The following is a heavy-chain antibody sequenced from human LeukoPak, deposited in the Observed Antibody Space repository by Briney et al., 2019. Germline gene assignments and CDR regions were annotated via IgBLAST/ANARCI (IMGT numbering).Heavy chain of an antibody. D-gene: IGHD3-22*01. CDR3: ARDRDYYDSNSFSPDAFDI. V-gene: IGHV3-21*06. CDR1: GFSFRAYT. Sequence: GGSLRPSCAASGFSFRAYTMNWVRQAPGKGLEWVSSVNPSHAYQFYADSVKGRFTISRDNVKNSLFLQMDSLRAEDTAVYYCARDRDYYDSNSFSPDAFDIWGQGTMVTVSS. J-gene: IGHJ3*02. CDR2: VNPSHAYQ.